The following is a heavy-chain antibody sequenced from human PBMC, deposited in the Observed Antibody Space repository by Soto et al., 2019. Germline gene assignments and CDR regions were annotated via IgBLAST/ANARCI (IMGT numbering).Heavy chain of an antibody. V-gene: IGHV1-69*12. CDR3: ASPTAIVTTHHDAFDI. CDR2: IIPIYGTA. Sequence: QVQLVQSGAEVKKPGSSVKVSCKASGGTFSSYAISWVRQAPGQGLEWMGGIIPIYGTANYAQKFQGRVTMTADESTSTAYMELSSLRSEDTALYYCASPTAIVTTHHDAFDIWGQETMVTVSS. CDR1: GGTFSSYA. D-gene: IGHD5-18*01. J-gene: IGHJ3*02.